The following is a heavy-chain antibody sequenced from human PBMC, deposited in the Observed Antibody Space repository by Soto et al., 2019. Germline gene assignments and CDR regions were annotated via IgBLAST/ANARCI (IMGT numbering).Heavy chain of an antibody. J-gene: IGHJ6*02. CDR3: ARGKRGSSWYRGEEKYYYYGMDV. Sequence: SETLSLTCTVSGGSLSDAGPYWSWIRQSPGKGLEWMAYISDTGNTFSDPSLKSRLTVSIDTSKRQFSLKVRSVTAADTAVYYCARGKRGSSWYRGEEKYYYYGMDVWGQGTPVTVSS. V-gene: IGHV4-30-4*01. CDR2: ISDTGNT. CDR1: GGSLSDAGPY. D-gene: IGHD6-13*01.